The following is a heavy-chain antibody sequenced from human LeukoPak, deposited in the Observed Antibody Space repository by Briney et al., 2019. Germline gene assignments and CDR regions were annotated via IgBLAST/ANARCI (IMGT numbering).Heavy chain of an antibody. CDR2: INHSGST. J-gene: IGHJ4*02. Sequence: PSETLSLTCAVYGGSFSGYYWSWIRQPPGKGLEWIGEINHSGSTNYNPSLKSRVTISVDTSKNQFSMKLSSVTAADTAVYYCARGRSLDYWGPGTMVTVSS. CDR1: GGSFSGYY. V-gene: IGHV4-34*01. CDR3: ARGRSLDY.